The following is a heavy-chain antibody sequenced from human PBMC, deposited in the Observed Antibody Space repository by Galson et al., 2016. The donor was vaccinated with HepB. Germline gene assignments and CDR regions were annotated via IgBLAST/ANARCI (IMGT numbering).Heavy chain of an antibody. Sequence: SETLSLTCTVSGDSISSGTFHWGWIRQPPGKGLEWIGSIHYSGTTYYNPSLKSRVTISVDTSKNQFSLKLSSVTAAVTAVYHCAGEYSSSPGYWGQGTLVTVSS. CDR1: GDSISSGTFH. D-gene: IGHD6-6*01. CDR2: IHYSGTT. J-gene: IGHJ4*02. V-gene: IGHV4-39*02. CDR3: AGEYSSSPGY.